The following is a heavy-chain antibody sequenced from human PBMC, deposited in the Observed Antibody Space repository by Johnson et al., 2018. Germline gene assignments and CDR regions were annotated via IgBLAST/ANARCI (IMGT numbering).Heavy chain of an antibody. CDR2: IGTAGDT. CDR1: GFTFSTND. CDR3: ARAPSYYYDSPRLYYYMDV. J-gene: IGHJ6*03. D-gene: IGHD3-22*01. Sequence: VQLVQSGGGVVQPGRSXRLSCAASGFTFSTNDMHWVRQGTGKGLEWVSGIGTAGDTYYPGSVKGRFTISRENAKNSLYLQMNSLRAEDTAVYYCARAPSYYYDSPRLYYYMDVWGKGTTVTVSS. V-gene: IGHV3-13*01.